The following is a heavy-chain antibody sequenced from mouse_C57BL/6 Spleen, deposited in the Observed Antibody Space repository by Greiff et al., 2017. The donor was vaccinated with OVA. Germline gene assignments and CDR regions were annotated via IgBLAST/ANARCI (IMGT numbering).Heavy chain of an antibody. CDR2: INPSTGGT. CDR1: GYSFTGYY. V-gene: IGHV1-42*01. CDR3: VYGSSYGYFDV. D-gene: IGHD1-1*01. Sequence: EVKLMESGPELVKPGASVKISCKASGYSFTGYYMNWVKQSPEKSLEWIGEINPSTGGTTYNQKFKAKATLTVDKSSSTAYMQLKSLTSEDSAVYYCVYGSSYGYFDVWGTGTTVTVSS. J-gene: IGHJ1*03.